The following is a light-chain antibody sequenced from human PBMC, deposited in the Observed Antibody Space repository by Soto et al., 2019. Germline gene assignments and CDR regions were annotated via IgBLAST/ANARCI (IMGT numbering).Light chain of an antibody. CDR1: ALPKKY. V-gene: IGLV3-10*01. CDR2: DGS. CDR3: YSTDSSGDHRV. Sequence: SYELTQPPSVSLSPGQTARITCSGDALPKKYAYWYQQKSGQAPVLVIYDGSKRPSGIPERFSGSSSGTMATLTISGAQVEDEADYYCYSTDSSGDHRVFGGGTKVTVL. J-gene: IGLJ2*01.